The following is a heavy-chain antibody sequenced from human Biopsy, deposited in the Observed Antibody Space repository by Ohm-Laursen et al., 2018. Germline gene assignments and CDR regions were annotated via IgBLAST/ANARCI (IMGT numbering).Heavy chain of an antibody. D-gene: IGHD3-22*01. Sequence: TLSLTCTVSGGDINNYYWSWIRQPAGKGLEWIGRIYSGGSTNYNPSLKSRVTMSVDTSKRQLSLKLRSVTAADTAMYYCASVVLGPTNDAFDLWGQGTMVVVSS. CDR2: IYSGGST. J-gene: IGHJ3*01. CDR3: ASVVLGPTNDAFDL. V-gene: IGHV4-4*07. CDR1: GGDINNYY.